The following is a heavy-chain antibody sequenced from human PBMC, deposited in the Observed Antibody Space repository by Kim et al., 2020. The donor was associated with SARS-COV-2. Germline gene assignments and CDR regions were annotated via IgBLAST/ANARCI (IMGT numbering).Heavy chain of an antibody. CDR3: AKDFHYYGSGSRYYYYYYGMDV. D-gene: IGHD3-10*01. J-gene: IGHJ6*02. CDR1: GFTFSSYG. CDR2: ISYDGSNK. Sequence: GGSLRLSCAASGFTFSSYGMHWVRQAPGKGLEWVAVISYDGSNKYYADSVKGRFTISRDNSKNTLYLQMNSLRAEDTAVYYCAKDFHYYGSGSRYYYYYYGMDVWGQGTTVTVSS. V-gene: IGHV3-30*18.